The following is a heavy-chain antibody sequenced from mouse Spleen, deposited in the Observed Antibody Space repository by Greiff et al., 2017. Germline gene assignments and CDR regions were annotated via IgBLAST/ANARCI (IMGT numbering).Heavy chain of an antibody. V-gene: IGHV1-72*01. CDR1: GYTFTSYW. D-gene: IGHD1-1*01. J-gene: IGHJ4*01. Sequence: QVQLKQPGAELVKPGASVKLSCKASGYTFTSYWMHWVKQRPGRGLEWIGRIDPNSGGTKYNEKFKSKATLTVDKPSSTAYMQLSSLTSEDSAVYYCASQYYYGSSYDYAMDYWGQGTSVTVSS. CDR3: ASQYYYGSSYDYAMDY. CDR2: IDPNSGGT.